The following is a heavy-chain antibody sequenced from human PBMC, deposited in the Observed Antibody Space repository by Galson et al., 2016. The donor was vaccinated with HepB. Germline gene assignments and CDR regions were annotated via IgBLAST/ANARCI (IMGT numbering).Heavy chain of an antibody. CDR3: ARGRRFDYVWGSYRYTTAFDY. J-gene: IGHJ4*02. Sequence: VSIGSFSGFYWSWIRQPPRKGLEWIGEINHSGTPTYNPSLKSRVSISVDTSKNHFSLRLSSVTAADTAVYYCARGRRFDYVWGSYRYTTAFDYWGQGTLVTVSS. CDR2: INHSGTP. V-gene: IGHV4-34*01. D-gene: IGHD3-16*02. CDR1: IGSFSGFY.